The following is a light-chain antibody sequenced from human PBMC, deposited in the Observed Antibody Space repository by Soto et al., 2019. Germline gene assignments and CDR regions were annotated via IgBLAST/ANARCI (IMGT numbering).Light chain of an antibody. V-gene: IGLV2-23*01. J-gene: IGLJ1*01. CDR1: SSDVGSYNL. CDR2: EGN. Sequence: QSALTQPASVSGSPGQSITISCTGSSSDVGSYNLVSWYQQHPGKAPKLMIYEGNKRPSGVSNRFSGSKSANTASLTISGLQTEYEADYYCCSYAGTNTFVFGTGTKGTVL. CDR3: CSYAGTNTFV.